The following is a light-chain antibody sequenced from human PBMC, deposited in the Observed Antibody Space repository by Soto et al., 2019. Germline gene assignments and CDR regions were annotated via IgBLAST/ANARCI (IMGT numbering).Light chain of an antibody. CDR2: DVS. Sequence: DIQMTQSPSTLSASVGDRDTITCRASQSISTWLAWYQQKPGKAPKLLIYDVSSLESGVPSRFSGSGSGTEFTLTISSLQPDDFATYYCQHCNTSWTFGQGTKV. CDR3: QHCNTSWT. V-gene: IGKV1-5*01. CDR1: QSISTW. J-gene: IGKJ1*01.